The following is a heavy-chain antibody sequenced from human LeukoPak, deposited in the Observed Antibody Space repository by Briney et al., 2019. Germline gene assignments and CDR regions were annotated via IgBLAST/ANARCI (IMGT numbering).Heavy chain of an antibody. CDR3: ARHRVYSDRSGYLEVTFDS. Sequence: GGSLRLSCAASGFTLRSYTMNWVRQAPGKGLEWVSSIGISSNKIYYADSVKGRFIISRDNAKNSVYLQMNSLRAEDTAVYYCARHRVYSDRSGYLEVTFDSWGQGTLVTVSS. CDR1: GFTLRSYT. V-gene: IGHV3-21*01. CDR2: IGISSNKI. D-gene: IGHD3-22*01. J-gene: IGHJ4*02.